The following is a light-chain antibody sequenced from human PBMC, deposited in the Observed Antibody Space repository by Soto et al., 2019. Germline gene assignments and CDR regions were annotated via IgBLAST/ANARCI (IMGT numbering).Light chain of an antibody. CDR1: STDVGSYNL. J-gene: IGLJ2*01. CDR3: CSYVGSNTLV. Sequence: QSALTQPASVSGSPGQSITISCTGTSTDVGSYNLVSWYQQHPGKAPKFMIYEDNKRHSGVSNRFSGSNSGNTASLTFSGLQAEYEADYYCCSYVGSNTLVFGGGTKVTLL. CDR2: EDN. V-gene: IGLV2-23*01.